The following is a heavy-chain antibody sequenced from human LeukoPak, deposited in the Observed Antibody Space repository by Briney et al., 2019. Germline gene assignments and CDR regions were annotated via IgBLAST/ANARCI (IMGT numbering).Heavy chain of an antibody. CDR1: GFTFSSYG. Sequence: GGSLRLSCAASGFTFSSYGMHWVRQAPGKGLEWVAVMSYDGSNKYYADSVKGRFTISRDNSKNTLYLHMNSLRAEDTAVYYCAKDPGDLVLMVYAGFDYWGLGTLVTVSS. CDR2: MSYDGSNK. D-gene: IGHD2-8*01. J-gene: IGHJ4*02. CDR3: AKDPGDLVLMVYAGFDY. V-gene: IGHV3-30*18.